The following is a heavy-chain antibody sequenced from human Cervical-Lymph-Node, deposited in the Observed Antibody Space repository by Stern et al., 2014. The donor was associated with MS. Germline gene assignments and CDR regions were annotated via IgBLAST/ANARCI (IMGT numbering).Heavy chain of an antibody. CDR3: AKSKLLDAFDI. CDR1: EFTFSTHA. D-gene: IGHD4-23*01. J-gene: IGHJ3*02. CDR2: ISHDGSIE. V-gene: IGHV3-30*18. Sequence: VQLVESGGGVVQPGRSLRLSCAASEFTFSTHAIHWVRQTPGKGLEWVAVISHDGSIEYYADSVKGRFTVSRDSSKNTVYLQMNSLRPDDASVYFCAKSKLLDAFDIWGQGTMVTVSS.